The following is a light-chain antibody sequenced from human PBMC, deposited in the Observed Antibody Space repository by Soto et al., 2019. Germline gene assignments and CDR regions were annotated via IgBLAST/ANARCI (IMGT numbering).Light chain of an antibody. V-gene: IGKV3-20*01. Sequence: EILLTQSPCTLSLSPGERATLSCRASQSVSSSSLAWYQQKPGHAPSLLIFGASSRATGIPDRLSGSGSGTDFTLTISRLEPEDFAVYYCQQYAGSITFGQGTKVDIK. J-gene: IGKJ1*01. CDR1: QSVSSSS. CDR3: QQYAGSIT. CDR2: GAS.